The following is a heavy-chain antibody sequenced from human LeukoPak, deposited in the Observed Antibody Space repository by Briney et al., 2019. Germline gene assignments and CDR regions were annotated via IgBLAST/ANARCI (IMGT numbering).Heavy chain of an antibody. CDR1: GGSISSSSYY. CDR3: AKNRGGDGGFDY. D-gene: IGHD3-10*01. Sequence: SETLSLTCTVSGGSISSSSYYWGWIRQPPGKGLEWIGYIYYSGSTNYNPSLKSRVTISVDTSKNQFSLKLSSVTAADTAVYYCAKNRGGDGGFDYWGQGTLVTVSS. V-gene: IGHV4-61*05. J-gene: IGHJ4*02. CDR2: IYYSGST.